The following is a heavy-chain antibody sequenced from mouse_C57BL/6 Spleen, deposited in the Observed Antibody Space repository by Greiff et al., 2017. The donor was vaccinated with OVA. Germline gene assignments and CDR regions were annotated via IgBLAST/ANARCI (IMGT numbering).Heavy chain of an antibody. CDR1: GYTFTDYE. V-gene: IGHV1-15*01. Sequence: VQGVESGAELVRPGASVTLSCKASGYTFTDYEMHWVKQTPVHGLEWIGAIDPETGGTAYNQKFKGKAILTADKSSSTAYMELRSLTSEDSAVYYCTRWDTTVVATRIDYWGQGTTLTVSS. D-gene: IGHD1-1*01. J-gene: IGHJ2*01. CDR2: IDPETGGT. CDR3: TRWDTTVVATRIDY.